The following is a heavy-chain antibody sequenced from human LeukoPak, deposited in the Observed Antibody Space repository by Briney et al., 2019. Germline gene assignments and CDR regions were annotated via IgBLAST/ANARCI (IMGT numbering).Heavy chain of an antibody. CDR1: GGSFSGYY. V-gene: IGHV4-34*01. CDR2: INHSGST. Sequence: SETLSLTCAVYGGSFSGYYWSWIRPPPGKGLEWIGEINHSGSTNYNPSLKSRVTISVDTSKNQFSLKLSSVTAADTAVYYCARGRKRGYSGYDPARYFDYWGQGTLVTVSS. J-gene: IGHJ4*02. D-gene: IGHD5-12*01. CDR3: ARGRKRGYSGYDPARYFDY.